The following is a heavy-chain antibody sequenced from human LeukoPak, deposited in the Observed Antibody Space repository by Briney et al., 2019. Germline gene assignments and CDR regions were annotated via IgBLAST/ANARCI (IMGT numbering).Heavy chain of an antibody. CDR3: ARVGLEKYYDYVWGSYRYTDWFDP. V-gene: IGHV4-59*01. Sequence: SETLSLTCTVSGGSISSYYWSWIRQPPGKGLEWIGYIYYSGSTNYNPSLKSRVTISVDTSKNQFSLKLSSVTAADTAVCYCARVGLEKYYDYVWGSYRYTDWFDPWGQGTLVTVSS. CDR2: IYYSGST. CDR1: GGSISSYY. D-gene: IGHD3-16*02. J-gene: IGHJ5*02.